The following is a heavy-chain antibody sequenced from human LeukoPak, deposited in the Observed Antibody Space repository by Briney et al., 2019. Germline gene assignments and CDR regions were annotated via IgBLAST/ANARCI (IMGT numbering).Heavy chain of an antibody. V-gene: IGHV4-4*07. J-gene: IGHJ3*02. CDR1: GGSISSYY. D-gene: IGHD2-2*01. CDR3: ARALVVPAAIGAFDI. CDR2: NYTSGST. Sequence: SETLSLTCTVSGGSISSYYWSWIRQPAGKGLEWIGRNYTSGSTNYNPSLKSRVTMSVDTSKNQFSLKLSSVTAADTAVYYCARALVVPAAIGAFDIWGQGTMVTVSS.